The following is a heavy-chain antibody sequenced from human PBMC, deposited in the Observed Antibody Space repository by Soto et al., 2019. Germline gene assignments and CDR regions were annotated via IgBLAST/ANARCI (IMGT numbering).Heavy chain of an antibody. Sequence: QVQLQQWGAGLLKPSETLSLTCAVYGGSFSGYYWSWIRQPPGKGLEWIGESNHSGRTNYNPSLKCRVTISVDTSKNQFSLKLSSVTAADTAVYYCARGGGYCSSTSCQNWFDPWGQGTLVTVSS. D-gene: IGHD2-2*01. V-gene: IGHV4-34*01. CDR2: SNHSGRT. J-gene: IGHJ5*02. CDR3: ARGGGYCSSTSCQNWFDP. CDR1: GGSFSGYY.